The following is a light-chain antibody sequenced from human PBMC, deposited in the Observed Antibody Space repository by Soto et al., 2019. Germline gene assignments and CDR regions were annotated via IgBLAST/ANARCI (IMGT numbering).Light chain of an antibody. CDR2: GAS. Sequence: EIVMTQSPATVSVSPGETARLSCRASQSVSINLAWYQLRPGQAPRLLIYGASTRATGVPARFSGSGSGTEFPLPIRRLQSEDFAVYYCQQYNNWLMYTFGQGTKLEIK. J-gene: IGKJ2*01. CDR1: QSVSIN. V-gene: IGKV3-15*01. CDR3: QQYNNWLMYT.